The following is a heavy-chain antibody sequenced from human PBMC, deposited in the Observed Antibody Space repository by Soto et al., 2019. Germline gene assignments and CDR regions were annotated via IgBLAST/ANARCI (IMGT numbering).Heavy chain of an antibody. CDR1: GFTFSSYA. CDR3: AKDCSGGSCYYDY. J-gene: IGHJ4*02. CDR2: ISGSGGST. Sequence: EVQLLESGGGLVQPGGSLRLSCAASGFTFSSYAMSWVRQAPGKGLEWVSAISGSGGSTYYADSVKGRFTISRDNSKNTRYLQMNSLRAEYTAVYYCAKDCSGGSCYYDYWGQGTLVTVAS. V-gene: IGHV3-23*01. D-gene: IGHD2-15*01.